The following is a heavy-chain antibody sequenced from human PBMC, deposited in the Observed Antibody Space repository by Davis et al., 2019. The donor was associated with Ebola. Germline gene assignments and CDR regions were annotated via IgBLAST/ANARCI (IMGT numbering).Heavy chain of an antibody. CDR1: GGSISSSNW. CDR3: AGAEQQLDDFDY. Sequence: MPGGSLRLSCAVSGGSISSSNWWSWVRQPPGKGLEWIGEIYHSGSTNYNPSLKSRVTISVDKSKNQFSLKLSSVTAADTAVYYCAGAEQQLDDFDYWGQGTLVTVSS. V-gene: IGHV4-4*02. J-gene: IGHJ4*02. D-gene: IGHD6-13*01. CDR2: IYHSGST.